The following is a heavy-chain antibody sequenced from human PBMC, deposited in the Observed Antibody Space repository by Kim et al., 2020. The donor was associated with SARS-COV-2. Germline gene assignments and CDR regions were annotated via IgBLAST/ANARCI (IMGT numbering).Heavy chain of an antibody. V-gene: IGHV1-69*13. CDR1: GGTFSSYA. CDR3: ATPRGYYGSGSFRGPYYFDY. D-gene: IGHD3-10*01. CDR2: IIPIFGTA. Sequence: SVKVSCKASGGTFSSYAISWVRQAPGQGLEWMGGIIPIFGTANYAQKFQGRVTITADESTSTAYMELSSLRSEDTAVYYCATPRGYYGSGSFRGPYYFDYWGQGTLVTVSS. J-gene: IGHJ4*02.